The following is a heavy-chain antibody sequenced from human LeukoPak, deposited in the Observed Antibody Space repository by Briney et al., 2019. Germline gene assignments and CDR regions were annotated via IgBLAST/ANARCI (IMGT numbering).Heavy chain of an antibody. CDR1: GDSIGSGRSY. CDR2: IDSSGGT. CDR3: ARERGTVAFYYMDV. J-gene: IGHJ6*03. Sequence: PETLSLTCTVSGDSIGSGRSYWTWIRQRPGKGLEWIGYIDSSGGTYYNASLKSRLSMSLDTSKSQFSLRLRSVTAADTGVYYCARERGTVAFYYMDVWGTGTKVAVSS. V-gene: IGHV4-31*03. D-gene: IGHD4-17*01.